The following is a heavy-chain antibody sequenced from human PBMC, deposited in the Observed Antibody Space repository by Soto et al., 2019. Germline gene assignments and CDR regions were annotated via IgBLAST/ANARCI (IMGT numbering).Heavy chain of an antibody. CDR1: GGTFSSYT. V-gene: IGHV1-69*02. Sequence: QVQLVQSGAEVKKPGSSVKVSCKASGGTFSSYTISWVRQAPGQGLEWMGRIIPILGIANYAQKFQGRVTIAADKSTSTAYMELSSLRSEDTAVYYCARHARGSGSYQRDYWGQGTLVTVSS. D-gene: IGHD3-10*01. J-gene: IGHJ4*02. CDR3: ARHARGSGSYQRDY. CDR2: IIPILGIA.